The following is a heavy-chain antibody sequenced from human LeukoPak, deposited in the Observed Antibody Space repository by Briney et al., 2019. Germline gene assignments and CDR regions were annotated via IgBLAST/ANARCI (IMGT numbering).Heavy chain of an antibody. D-gene: IGHD3-9*01. CDR3: ARVYYDILTGYYKDY. CDR1: GFTVSSNY. Sequence: GGSLRLSCAAPGFTVSSNYMSWVRQAPGKGLEWVSVIYSGGSTYYADSVKGRFTISRDNSKNTLYLQMNSLRAEDTAVYYCARVYYDILTGYYKDYWGQGTLVTVSS. J-gene: IGHJ4*02. CDR2: IYSGGST. V-gene: IGHV3-53*01.